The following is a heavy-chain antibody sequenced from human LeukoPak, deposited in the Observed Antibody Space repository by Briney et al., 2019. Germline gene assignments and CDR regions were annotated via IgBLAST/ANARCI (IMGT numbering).Heavy chain of an antibody. D-gene: IGHD6-13*01. CDR2: ISWNSGSI. V-gene: IGHV3-9*01. J-gene: IGHJ4*02. Sequence: PGGSLRLSCAASGFTFDDYAMHWVRQAPGKGLEWVSGISWNSGSIDYVDSVKGRFIISRDNAKNSLYLQMSSLRAEDTALYYCAKGIAAAGTIHFFDHWGQGTLVTVSS. CDR1: GFTFDDYA. CDR3: AKGIAAAGTIHFFDH.